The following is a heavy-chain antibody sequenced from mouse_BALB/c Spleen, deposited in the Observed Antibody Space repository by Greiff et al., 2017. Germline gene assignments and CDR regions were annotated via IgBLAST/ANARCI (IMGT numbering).Heavy chain of an antibody. CDR3: TRDGSSRYYAMDY. CDR1: GYTFTSYW. J-gene: IGHJ4*01. D-gene: IGHD1-1*01. V-gene: IGHV1-5*01. Sequence: VQLQQSGTVLARPGASVKMSCKASGYTFTSYWMHWVKQRPGQGLEWIGAIYPGNSDTSYNQKFKGKAKLTAVTSTSTAYMELSSLTNEDSAVYYCTRDGSSRYYAMDYWGQGTSVTVSS. CDR2: IYPGNSDT.